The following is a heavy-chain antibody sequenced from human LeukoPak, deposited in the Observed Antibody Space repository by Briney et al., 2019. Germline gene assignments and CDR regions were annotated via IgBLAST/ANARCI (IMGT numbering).Heavy chain of an antibody. Sequence: SETLSLTCTVSGGSISSSSYYWGWIRQPPGKGLEWIGSIYYSGSTYYNPSLKSRVTISVDTSKNQFSLKLSSVTAADTAVYYCARAWGGWFHPFDYWGQGTLVTVSS. CDR1: GGSISSSSYY. D-gene: IGHD6-19*01. J-gene: IGHJ4*02. V-gene: IGHV4-39*07. CDR2: IYYSGST. CDR3: ARAWGGWFHPFDY.